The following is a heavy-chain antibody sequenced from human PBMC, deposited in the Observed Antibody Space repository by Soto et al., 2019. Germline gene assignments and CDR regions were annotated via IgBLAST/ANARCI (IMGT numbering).Heavy chain of an antibody. V-gene: IGHV4-59*12. Sequence: SETLSLTCSVSGGSIRTYYWSWVRQPPGKGLEWIGYMSYSGSSNYSPSLKSRVTLSVDTSKNQFSLKLSSVTAADTAVYYCARGGITGTTKVFLDYWGQGTLVTVSS. CDR3: ARGGITGTTKVFLDY. J-gene: IGHJ4*02. CDR1: GGSIRTYY. D-gene: IGHD1-20*01. CDR2: MSYSGSS.